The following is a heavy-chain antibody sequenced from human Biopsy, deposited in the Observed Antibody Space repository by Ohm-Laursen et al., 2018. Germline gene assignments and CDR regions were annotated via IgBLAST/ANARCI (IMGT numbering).Heavy chain of an antibody. J-gene: IGHJ3*01. CDR2: IYNDVST. CDR3: ARGYAGLYEAFDF. CDR1: GASVSSGSYD. V-gene: IGHV4-61*01. Sequence: SQTLSLTCTVSGASVSSGSYDWSWIRQPPGKGLEWIGNIYNDVSTKYNPSLRSRVTISADKSTNQFSLKLRSVTAADTAVYYCARGYAGLYEAFDFWGQGTVVIVAS. D-gene: IGHD5-18*01.